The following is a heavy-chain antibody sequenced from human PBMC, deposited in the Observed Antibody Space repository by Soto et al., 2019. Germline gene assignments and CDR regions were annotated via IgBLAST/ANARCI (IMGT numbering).Heavy chain of an antibody. CDR3: ARAPMITIFGVALNGFDP. V-gene: IGHV1-69*06. D-gene: IGHD3-3*01. CDR1: GGTFSSYA. CDR2: IIPIFGTA. J-gene: IGHJ5*02. Sequence: QVHLVQSGAEVKKPGSSVKVSCKSSGGTFSSYAISWVRQAPGQGLEWMGGIIPIFGTANYAQKFQGRVTITADTSPSTAYIELSSLRSEDTAVYYCARAPMITIFGVALNGFDPGGQGTLVTVSS.